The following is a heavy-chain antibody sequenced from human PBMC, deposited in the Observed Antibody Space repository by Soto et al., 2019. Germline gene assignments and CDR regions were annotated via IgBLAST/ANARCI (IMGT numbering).Heavy chain of an antibody. D-gene: IGHD6-25*01. V-gene: IGHV3-23*04. Sequence: EVQLVESGGGLVKPGGSLRLSCAASGFTFSSYSMNWVRQAPGKGLEWVSSISSSGGSTYYADSVKGRFTISRDNSKNTLYLQMNSLRAEDTAVYYCAKRSGSGPFYYYYGMDVWGQGTTVTVSS. CDR1: GFTFSSYS. J-gene: IGHJ6*02. CDR2: ISSSGGST. CDR3: AKRSGSGPFYYYYGMDV.